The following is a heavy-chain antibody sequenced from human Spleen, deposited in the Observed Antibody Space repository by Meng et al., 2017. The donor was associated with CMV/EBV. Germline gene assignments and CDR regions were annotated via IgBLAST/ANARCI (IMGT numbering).Heavy chain of an antibody. CDR2: ISSSSSYI. J-gene: IGHJ5*02. CDR3: ARAGVAVAADWFDP. D-gene: IGHD6-19*01. CDR1: GFTFSSYS. Sequence: VQLVEAGGGLVKPGGSLRLSCAASGFTFSSYSMNWVRQAPGKGLEWVSSISSSSSYIYYADSVKGRFTISRDNAKNSLYLQMNSLRAEDTAVYYCARAGVAVAADWFDPWGQGTLVTVSS. V-gene: IGHV3-21*01.